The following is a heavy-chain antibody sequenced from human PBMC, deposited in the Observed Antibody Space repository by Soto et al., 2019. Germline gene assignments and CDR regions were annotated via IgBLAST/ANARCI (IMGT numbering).Heavy chain of an antibody. Sequence: ASVKVSCKASGYTFTAYYIHWVRQAPGQGLECMGWIKPNSGDTGYTQKFQGRVTMTRDTSISTAYMELSSLRSDDTAMYYCARGSAVGGNWFDSWDQGTLVTVSS. CDR2: IKPNSGDT. J-gene: IGHJ5*01. CDR1: GYTFTAYY. D-gene: IGHD6-19*01. V-gene: IGHV1-2*02. CDR3: ARGSAVGGNWFDS.